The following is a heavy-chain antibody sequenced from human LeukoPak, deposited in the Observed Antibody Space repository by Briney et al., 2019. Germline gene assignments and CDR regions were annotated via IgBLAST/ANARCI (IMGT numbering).Heavy chain of an antibody. CDR3: ARGVGGSYVQPFDY. CDR2: INHSGST. J-gene: IGHJ4*02. Sequence: PSETLSLTCAVYGGSFIGYYWSWIRQPPGKGLEWIGEINHSGSTNYNPSLKSRVTISVDTSKNQFSLKLSSVTAADTAVYYCARGVGGSYVQPFDYWGQGTLVTVSS. CDR1: GGSFIGYY. V-gene: IGHV4-34*01. D-gene: IGHD1-26*01.